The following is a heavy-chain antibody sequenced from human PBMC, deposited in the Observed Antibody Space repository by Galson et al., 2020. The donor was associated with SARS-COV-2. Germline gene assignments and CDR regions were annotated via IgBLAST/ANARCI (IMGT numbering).Heavy chain of an antibody. D-gene: IGHD2-21*01. Sequence: GESLKISCAASGFTFSSYEMKWVRQAPGKGLEWVSYISSSCSTIYYADSVKGRFTISRENDKNSLYLQMNSLRAEDTAVYYCARWVHIVVVGYNWFDPWGQGTLVTVSS. CDR2: ISSSCSTI. J-gene: IGHJ5*02. V-gene: IGHV3-48*03. CDR3: ARWVHIVVVGYNWFDP. CDR1: GFTFSSYE.